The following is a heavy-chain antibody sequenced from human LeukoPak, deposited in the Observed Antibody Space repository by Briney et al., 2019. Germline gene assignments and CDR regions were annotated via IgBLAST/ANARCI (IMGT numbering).Heavy chain of an antibody. CDR2: ISSSGTTI. D-gene: IGHD1-26*01. J-gene: IGHJ4*02. V-gene: IGHV3-48*03. CDR3: ARRRDSGSLQHFDY. Sequence: GGSLRLSCAASGFTFSSYEMNWVRQAPGKGLEWVSYISSSGTTIYYADSVRGRFTISRDNAKNSLYLQMNSLRAEDTAVYYCARRRDSGSLQHFDYWGQGTLVTVSS. CDR1: GFTFSSYE.